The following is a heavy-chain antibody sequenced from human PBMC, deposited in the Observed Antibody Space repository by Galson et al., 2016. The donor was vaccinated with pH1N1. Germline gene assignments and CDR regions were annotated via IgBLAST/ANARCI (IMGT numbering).Heavy chain of an antibody. Sequence: LSLTCSVSGDSIRSSTFYWGWTRQPPGQGLEWIGSFFYSKNTYYNPSLKGRVTISVDASTNQFSLKLNSVTAADTAVYYCARHRLVRDISMGGWFDPWGQGTQVSVSS. J-gene: IGHJ5*02. V-gene: IGHV4-39*01. D-gene: IGHD1-26*01. CDR1: GDSIRSSTFY. CDR3: ARHRLVRDISMGGWFDP. CDR2: FFYSKNT.